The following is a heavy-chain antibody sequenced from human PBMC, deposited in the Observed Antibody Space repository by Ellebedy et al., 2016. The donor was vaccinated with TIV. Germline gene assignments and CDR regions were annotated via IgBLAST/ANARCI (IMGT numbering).Heavy chain of an antibody. V-gene: IGHV1-3*01. CDR3: ARSHFGGSYGMDV. D-gene: IGHD3-16*01. CDR2: INVGNGNT. CDR1: GYTFTNNA. Sequence: AASVKVSCKASGYTFTNNAIHWVRQAPGQRLEYMGWINVGNGNTKYSQKFQGRVTITADKSTSTAYMELSSLRSEDTAVYYCARSHFGGSYGMDVWGQGTTVTVSS. J-gene: IGHJ6*02.